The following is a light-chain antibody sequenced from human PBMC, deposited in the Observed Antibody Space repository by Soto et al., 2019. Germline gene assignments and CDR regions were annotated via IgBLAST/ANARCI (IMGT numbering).Light chain of an antibody. CDR1: SSDVGGYNY. CDR3: SSYAGGNNLV. Sequence: QLVLTQPPSASGSPGQSVTISCTGTSSDVGGYNYVSWYQQHPGKAPKLMIYEVSKRPSGVPDRFSGSKSGNTASLTVSGLQTEDEADYYCSSYAGGNNLVFGTGTKVTVL. CDR2: EVS. J-gene: IGLJ1*01. V-gene: IGLV2-8*01.